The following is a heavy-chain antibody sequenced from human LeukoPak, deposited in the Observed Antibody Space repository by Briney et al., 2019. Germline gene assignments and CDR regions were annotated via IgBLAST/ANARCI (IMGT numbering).Heavy chain of an antibody. CDR3: ARVPIVVVPAAMEEGHYYYYCGMDV. Sequence: PSETLSLTCTVSGGSISSYYWSWIRQPPGKGLEWIGYIYYSGSTNYNPSLKSRVTISVDTSKNQFSLKLSSVTAADTAVYYCARVPIVVVPAAMEEGHYYYYCGMDVWGKGTTVTVSS. CDR1: GGSISSYY. D-gene: IGHD2-2*01. CDR2: IYYSGST. V-gene: IGHV4-59*01. J-gene: IGHJ6*04.